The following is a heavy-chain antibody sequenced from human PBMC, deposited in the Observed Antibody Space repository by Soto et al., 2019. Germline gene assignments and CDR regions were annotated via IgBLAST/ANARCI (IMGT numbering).Heavy chain of an antibody. V-gene: IGHV3-23*01. CDR2: ISGSGAST. Sequence: PGGSLRLSCAVSGFTFSSYAMSWVRQAPGKGLEWVSSISGSGASTYYVDSVKGRFTISRDNSKNTLHLQMNSLRAEDTALYYCAKASFTFGYSLDYWGQGTLVTVSS. CDR1: GFTFSSYA. CDR3: AKASFTFGYSLDY. D-gene: IGHD5-18*01. J-gene: IGHJ4*02.